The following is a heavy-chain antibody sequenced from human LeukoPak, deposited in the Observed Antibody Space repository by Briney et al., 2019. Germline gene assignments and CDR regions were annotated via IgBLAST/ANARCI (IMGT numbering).Heavy chain of an antibody. J-gene: IGHJ4*02. CDR1: GFTFSSYA. Sequence: GGSLRLSCAASGFTFSSYAMSWVRQAPGKGLEWVSAISGSGGSTYYADSVKGRFTISRDNSKNTLYLQMNSLRAEDTAVYYCAKDSSLTSMIVVVITFFDYWGQGTLVTVSS. D-gene: IGHD3-22*01. CDR3: AKDSSLTSMIVVVITFFDY. CDR2: ISGSGGST. V-gene: IGHV3-23*01.